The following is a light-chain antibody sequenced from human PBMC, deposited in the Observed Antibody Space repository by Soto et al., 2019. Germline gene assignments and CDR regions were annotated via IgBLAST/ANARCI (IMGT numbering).Light chain of an antibody. Sequence: EIVMTQSPATLCVSPGERVTLSCRASQSVSSNLAWYQQKPGQAPRLLIYGASTRATGIPARFSGSGSGTEFTLTISSLQSEDFAVYYCQQYNNWPPKYTFGQGTKLEIK. V-gene: IGKV3-15*01. CDR2: GAS. CDR1: QSVSSN. J-gene: IGKJ2*01. CDR3: QQYNNWPPKYT.